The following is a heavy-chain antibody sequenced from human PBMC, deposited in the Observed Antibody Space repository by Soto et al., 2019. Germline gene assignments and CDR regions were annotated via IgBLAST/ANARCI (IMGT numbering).Heavy chain of an antibody. D-gene: IGHD6-6*01. CDR1: GFTFSSYA. CDR3: AKDRKRGDAARTAEYFQH. Sequence: GGSLSLSCAASGFTFSSYAMSWVRQAPGKGREWVSAISGSGGSTYYADSVKGRFTISRDNSKNTLYLQMNSLRAEDTAVYYCAKDRKRGDAARTAEYFQHWGQGTLVTVSS. CDR2: ISGSGGST. V-gene: IGHV3-23*01. J-gene: IGHJ1*01.